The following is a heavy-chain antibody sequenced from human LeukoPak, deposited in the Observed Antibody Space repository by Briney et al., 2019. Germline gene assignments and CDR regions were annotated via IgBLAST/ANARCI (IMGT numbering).Heavy chain of an antibody. J-gene: IGHJ4*02. CDR2: IKQDGGEK. CDR1: GFTFSSYW. CDR3: ARALRYSSGWFDY. Sequence: PGGSLRVSCATSGFTFSSYWMSWVRQAPGKGLEWVANIKQDGGEKNYVDSVKGRFTISRDNAQNSLYLQMSSLRAEDTAVYYCARALRYSSGWFDYWGQGTLVTVS. V-gene: IGHV3-7*05. D-gene: IGHD6-19*01.